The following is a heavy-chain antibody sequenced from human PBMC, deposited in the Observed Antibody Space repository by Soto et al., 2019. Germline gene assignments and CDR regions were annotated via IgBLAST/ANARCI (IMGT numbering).Heavy chain of an antibody. CDR3: GTVLVAPGTLLHLYGIDA. CDR1: GYTLTELS. Sequence: VASLKVSGQVSGYTLTELSMHWVRQASGKGLEWMGGFNPEDGETFYGQKFQGRVTMTEDKSTETAYMELSSLRSEDTAVYSCGTVLVAPGTLLHLYGIDAWGRGTTV. J-gene: IGHJ6*02. CDR2: FNPEDGET. D-gene: IGHD3-3*02. V-gene: IGHV1-24*01.